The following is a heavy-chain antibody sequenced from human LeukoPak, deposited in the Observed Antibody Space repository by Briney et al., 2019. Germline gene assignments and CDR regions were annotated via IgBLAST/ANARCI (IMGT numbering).Heavy chain of an antibody. CDR2: MNPNSGNT. CDR1: GYTFTSYD. D-gene: IGHD6-13*01. J-gene: IGHJ6*03. CDR3: ARAPGYSSSWYVYYYYYYMDV. Sequence: ASVKVSCKASGYTFTSYDINWVRQATGQGLEWMGWMNPNSGNTGYAQKFQGRVTMTRNTSISTAYMELSSLRSEDTAVYYCARAPGYSSSWYVYYYYYYMDVWGKGTTVTVSS. V-gene: IGHV1-8*01.